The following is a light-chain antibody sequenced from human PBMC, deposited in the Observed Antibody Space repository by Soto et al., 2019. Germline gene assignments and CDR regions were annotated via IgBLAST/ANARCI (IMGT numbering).Light chain of an antibody. Sequence: QSVLTQPPSASGTPGQRVTISCSGSSSNIGSETVNWYQQVPGTAPKLLIYANNQRPSGVPDRFSVSKSDTSASLAIGGLQSEDEADYYCAAWDDRLKGWVFGGGTKLTVL. V-gene: IGLV1-44*01. J-gene: IGLJ3*02. CDR1: SSNIGSET. CDR3: AAWDDRLKGWV. CDR2: ANN.